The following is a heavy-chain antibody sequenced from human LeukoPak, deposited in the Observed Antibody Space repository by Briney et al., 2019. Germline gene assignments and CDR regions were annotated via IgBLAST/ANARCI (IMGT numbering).Heavy chain of an antibody. D-gene: IGHD5-24*01. CDR3: ARRADVAADDGIDA. Sequence: SETLSLTCTVSGGSFVSTNHYCGWIRQPPGKGLEWIGTISFDGKSHYNSSLKSRLSMSLDTSKNPLSQRLTSVTAADTDRYYCARRADVAADDGIDAWGRGTLVIVSS. V-gene: IGHV4-39*01. J-gene: IGHJ4*01. CDR1: GGSFVSTNHY. CDR2: ISFDGKS.